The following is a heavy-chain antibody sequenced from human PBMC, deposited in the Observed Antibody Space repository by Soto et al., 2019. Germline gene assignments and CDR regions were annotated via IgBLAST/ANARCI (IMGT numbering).Heavy chain of an antibody. CDR3: AGRDMLTGYVYFDY. Sequence: GESLKISCQASGYTFTKYWVGWVRQMPGKGLEWMGIIYPDDSDTRYSPSFQGHVTISADKSISTAYLQWSSLKASDSATYYCAGRDMLTGYVYFDYWGQGTQVTVPS. CDR1: GYTFTKYW. J-gene: IGHJ4*02. V-gene: IGHV5-51*01. D-gene: IGHD3-9*01. CDR2: IYPDDSDT.